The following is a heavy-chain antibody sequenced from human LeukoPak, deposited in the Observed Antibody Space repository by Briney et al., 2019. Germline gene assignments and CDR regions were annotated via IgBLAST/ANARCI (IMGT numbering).Heavy chain of an antibody. CDR3: ARVSPVRGVIP. V-gene: IGHV3-48*03. CDR2: ISSGGTTI. Sequence: GGSLRLSCAASGFTFSSAEMYWVRQAPGKGLEWVSYISSGGTTIYYADSVKGRFTISRNNAKNSLYLQMDSLRVEDTAVYYCARVSPVRGVIPWGQGTLVTVSS. J-gene: IGHJ5*02. D-gene: IGHD3-10*02. CDR1: GFTFSSAE.